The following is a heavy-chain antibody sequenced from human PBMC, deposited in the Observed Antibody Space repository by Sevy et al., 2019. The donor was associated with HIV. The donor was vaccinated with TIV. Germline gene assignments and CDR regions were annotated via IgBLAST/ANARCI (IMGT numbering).Heavy chain of an antibody. CDR3: ARVGTSSWNNWFDP. Sequence: GGSLRLSCAASGFTFSSYAMHWVRQAPGKGLEWVAVISYDGSNKYYADSVKGLFTISRDNSKNTLYLQMNSLRAEDTAVYYCARVGTSSWNNWFDPWGQGTLVTVS. J-gene: IGHJ5*02. V-gene: IGHV3-30-3*01. CDR1: GFTFSSYA. D-gene: IGHD6-13*01. CDR2: ISYDGSNK.